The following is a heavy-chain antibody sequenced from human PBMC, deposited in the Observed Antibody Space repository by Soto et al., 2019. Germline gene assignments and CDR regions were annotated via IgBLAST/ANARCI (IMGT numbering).Heavy chain of an antibody. J-gene: IGHJ4*02. CDR2: IYSGGST. CDR1: GFTVSSNY. V-gene: IGHV3-66*01. Sequence: GGSLRLSCAASGFTVSSNYMSWVRQAPGKGLEWVSVIYSGGSTYYADSVKGRFTISRDNSKNTLYLQMNSLRAEDTAVYYCAKDRVYNPGTFGQYFDYWGQGTLVTVSS. D-gene: IGHD6-13*01. CDR3: AKDRVYNPGTFGQYFDY.